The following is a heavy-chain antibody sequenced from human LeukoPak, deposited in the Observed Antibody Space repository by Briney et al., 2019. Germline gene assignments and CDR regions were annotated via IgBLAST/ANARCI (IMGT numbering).Heavy chain of an antibody. CDR3: ARQTFDAGIAVAGLFDY. D-gene: IGHD6-19*01. Sequence: SETLSLTCTVSGVSISSYYWSWIRQPPGKGLEWIGYIYYSGSTNYNPSLKSRVTISVDTSKNQFSLKLSSVTAADTAVYYCARQTFDAGIAVAGLFDYWGQGTLVTVSS. J-gene: IGHJ4*02. CDR2: IYYSGST. V-gene: IGHV4-59*08. CDR1: GVSISSYY.